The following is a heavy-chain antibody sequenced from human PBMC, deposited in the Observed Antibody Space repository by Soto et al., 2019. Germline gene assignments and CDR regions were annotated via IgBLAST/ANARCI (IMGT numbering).Heavy chain of an antibody. J-gene: IGHJ6*02. CDR3: AASCVACGGFNYYGMDV. CDR2: IYYSGST. V-gene: IGHV4-31*03. D-gene: IGHD5-12*01. Sequence: QVQLQESGPGLVKPSQTLSLTCTVSGGSISSGGYYWSWIRQHPGKGLEWIGYIYYSGSTDYNPXSTGRATIAGDXSXNXLSLKLSSVTAADTAVYYCAASCVACGGFNYYGMDVWGQGTTVTVSS. CDR1: GGSISSGGYY.